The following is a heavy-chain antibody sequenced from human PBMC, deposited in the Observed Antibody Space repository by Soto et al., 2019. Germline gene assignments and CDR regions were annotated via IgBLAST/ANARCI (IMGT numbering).Heavy chain of an antibody. Sequence: EVQLLESGGGLVQPGGSLRLSCAASGFTFSSYAMSWVRQAPGKGLEWVSAISGSGGSTYYADSVKGRFTISRDNSKNTLYLQMNSLRAEDTAVYYCAKGRRITIFGVDQYYFDYWGQGTLVTVCS. J-gene: IGHJ4*02. CDR2: ISGSGGST. CDR1: GFTFSSYA. D-gene: IGHD3-3*01. CDR3: AKGRRITIFGVDQYYFDY. V-gene: IGHV3-23*01.